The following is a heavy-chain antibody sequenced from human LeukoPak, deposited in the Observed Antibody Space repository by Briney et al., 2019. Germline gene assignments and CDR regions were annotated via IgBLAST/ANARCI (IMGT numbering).Heavy chain of an antibody. J-gene: IGHJ4*02. CDR1: GGSISSGGYY. V-gene: IGHV4-31*03. Sequence: SETLSLTCTVSGGSISSGGYYWRWIRQHPGKGLEWIGYIYYSGSTYYNPSLKSRVTISVDTSKNQFSLKLSSVTAADTAVYYCARGGRDGYNFDYWGQGTLVTVSS. CDR3: ARGGRDGYNFDY. CDR2: IYYSGST. D-gene: IGHD5-24*01.